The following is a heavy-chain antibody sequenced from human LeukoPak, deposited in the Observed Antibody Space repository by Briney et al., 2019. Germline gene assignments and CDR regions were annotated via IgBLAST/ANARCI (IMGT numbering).Heavy chain of an antibody. Sequence: GGSLRLSCGASGFTFSSYHMNWVRQAPGKGLEWVSAISGGGGSTYNADSVKGRFSVSRDNPKNTLYLQMNSLRAEDTAIYFCAKDGEGEVPTAIGYWGQGTLVIVSS. D-gene: IGHD2-2*01. CDR2: ISGGGGST. CDR3: AKDGEGEVPTAIGY. V-gene: IGHV3-23*01. J-gene: IGHJ4*02. CDR1: GFTFSSYH.